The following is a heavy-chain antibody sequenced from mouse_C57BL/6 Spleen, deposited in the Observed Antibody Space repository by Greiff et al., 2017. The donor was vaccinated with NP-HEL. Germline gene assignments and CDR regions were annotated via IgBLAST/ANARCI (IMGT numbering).Heavy chain of an antibody. CDR1: GFNIKDYY. CDR2: IDPEDGET. V-gene: IGHV14-2*01. D-gene: IGHD2-3*01. Sequence: VHVKQSGAELVKPGASVKLSCTASGFNIKDYYMHWVKQRTEQGLEWIGRIDPEDGETKYAPKFQGKATITADTSSNTAYLQLSSLTSEDTAVYYCARSENDGYYDDYWGQGTTLTVSS. CDR3: ARSENDGYYDDY. J-gene: IGHJ2*01.